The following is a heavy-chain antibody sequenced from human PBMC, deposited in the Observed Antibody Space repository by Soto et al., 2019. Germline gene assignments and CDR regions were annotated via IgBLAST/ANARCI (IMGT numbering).Heavy chain of an antibody. J-gene: IGHJ4*02. CDR1: GGSITRRSSN. V-gene: IGHV4-39*01. D-gene: IGHD3-9*01. Sequence: SETLSLTCIVSGGSITRRSSNWAWIRQPPGKGLEWVGTFYDGHTYHNPSLRSRNTIAVDTSKNQFSLKFNSVAAAETTFDYCATTPGLAVGGSFDYWVQGMLVTVS. CDR2: FYDGHT. CDR3: ATTPGLAVGGSFDY.